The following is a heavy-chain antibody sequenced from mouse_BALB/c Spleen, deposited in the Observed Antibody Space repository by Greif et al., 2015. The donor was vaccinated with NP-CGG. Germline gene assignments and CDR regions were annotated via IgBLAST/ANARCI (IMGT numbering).Heavy chain of an antibody. CDR1: GFTFSSFG. CDR2: ISSGSSTI. CDR3: ASSQLGHFDY. Sequence: DVKLVESGGGLVQPGGSRKLSCAASGFTFSSFGMHWVRQAPEKGLEWVAYISSGSSTIYYADTVKGRFTISRDNPKNTLFLQMTSLRSEDTAMYYCASSQLGHFDYWGQGTTLTVSS. D-gene: IGHD4-1*02. J-gene: IGHJ2*01. V-gene: IGHV5-17*02.